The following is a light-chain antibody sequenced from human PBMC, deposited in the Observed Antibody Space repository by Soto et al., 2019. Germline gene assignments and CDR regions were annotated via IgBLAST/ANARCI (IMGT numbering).Light chain of an antibody. Sequence: DIQMTHSPSSLSASVGDRVTITCRASQSISSYLNWYQQKPGKAPKLLIYAASSLQSGVPSRFSGSGSGTEFTLTISSVQPEDIATYYCQQSYSIPWTFGQGTKVDIK. J-gene: IGKJ1*01. V-gene: IGKV1-39*01. CDR3: QQSYSIPWT. CDR1: QSISSY. CDR2: AAS.